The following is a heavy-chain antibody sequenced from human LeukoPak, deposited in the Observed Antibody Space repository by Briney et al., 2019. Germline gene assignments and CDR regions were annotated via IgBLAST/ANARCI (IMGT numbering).Heavy chain of an antibody. J-gene: IGHJ5*02. CDR3: GKVPNWNYLWFDP. CDR1: GFTFSTYG. V-gene: IGHV3-23*01. Sequence: GGSLRLSCSASGFTFSTYGMSWVRQAPGKGLEWVISLSGSGSTTYYADSVKGRFTISRDNSKNMMYLQMTSLRAEDTAVYYCGKVPNWNYLWFDPWGQGTLVTVSS. D-gene: IGHD1-7*01. CDR2: LSGSGSTT.